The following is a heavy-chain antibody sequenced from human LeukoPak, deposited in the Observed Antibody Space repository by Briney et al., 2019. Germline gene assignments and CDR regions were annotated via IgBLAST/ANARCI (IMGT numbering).Heavy chain of an antibody. CDR1: GGSISSYY. V-gene: IGHV4-59*08. J-gene: IGHJ5*02. CDR2: IYYTGST. D-gene: IGHD2-2*01. Sequence: SETLSLTCAVSGGSISSYYWSWIRQPPGKGLELIGYIYYTGSTYYNPSLKSRVTISIDTSKNQFSLNLSSVTAADTAVYYCARDQQYQRPAGWFDPWGQGALVTVSS. CDR3: ARDQQYQRPAGWFDP.